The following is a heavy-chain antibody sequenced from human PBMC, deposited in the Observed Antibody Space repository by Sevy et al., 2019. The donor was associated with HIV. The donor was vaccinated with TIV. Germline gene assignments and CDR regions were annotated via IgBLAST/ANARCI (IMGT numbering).Heavy chain of an antibody. J-gene: IGHJ4*01. V-gene: IGHV1-24*01. D-gene: IGHD3-22*01. CDR1: GKSLTRLS. Sequence: ASVKVSCKVSGKSLTRLSTHWVRQAPGKGLEWMGSFDPEDGERIYAHKFQGRVTMSEDTSTDTASMDLSSLRSDDTAVYYCAATREYYYGKSGYFDYWGHGTLVTVSS. CDR2: FDPEDGER. CDR3: AATREYYYGKSGYFDY.